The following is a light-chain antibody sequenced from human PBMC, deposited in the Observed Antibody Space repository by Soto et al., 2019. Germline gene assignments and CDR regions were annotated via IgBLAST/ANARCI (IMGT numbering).Light chain of an antibody. CDR3: CSYASSTSYV. J-gene: IGLJ1*01. CDR1: SSDVGGYNF. CDR2: DVT. V-gene: IGLV2-14*01. Sequence: QSALTQPASVSGSPGQSITISCTGTSSDVGGYNFVSWHQQYPGKAPKLMIHDVTSRPSGVSNRFSGSKSGTTASLTISGLQAEDEADYYCCSYASSTSYVFGTGTKLTVL.